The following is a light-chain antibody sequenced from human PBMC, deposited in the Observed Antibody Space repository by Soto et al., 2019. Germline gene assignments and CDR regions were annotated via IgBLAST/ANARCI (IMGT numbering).Light chain of an antibody. CDR2: GAS. J-gene: IGKJ5*01. V-gene: IGKV3-15*01. CDR3: QQYYNWPPIT. CDR1: QSVSSSY. Sequence: MTQSPGTLSFSRGDRSTLSRRVSQSVSSSYLAWYQQKPGQAPRLLIYGASTRATGIPARFSGSGSGTEFTLTISSLQSEDFAVYYCQQYYNWPPITFGQGTRLEIK.